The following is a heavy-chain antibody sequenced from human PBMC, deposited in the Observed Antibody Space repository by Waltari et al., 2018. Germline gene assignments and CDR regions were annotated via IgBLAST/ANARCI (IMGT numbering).Heavy chain of an antibody. CDR1: GYSLSSGYS. D-gene: IGHD1-1*01. CDR3: AREAGTTYYFDY. Sequence: QVQLQESGPGLGKPAETLSLPCAVSGYSLSSGYSAGWIRQPPGKGLEGIGSIYHSGSTYYNPSLKSRVTISVDTSKNQFSLKLSSVTAADTAVYYCAREAGTTYYFDYWGQGTLVTVSS. CDR2: IYHSGST. V-gene: IGHV4-38-2*02. J-gene: IGHJ4*02.